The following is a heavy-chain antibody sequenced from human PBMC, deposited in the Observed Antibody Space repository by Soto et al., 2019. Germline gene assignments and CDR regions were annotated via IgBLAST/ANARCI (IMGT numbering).Heavy chain of an antibody. Sequence: QVQLVQSGAEVKKPGASVKVSCKASGYTFTSYAMHWVRQAPGQRLEWMGWINAGNGNTKYSQKFQGRVTITRDTSASTAYMELSSLRSEDTALYYCARVPPTILTFDPWGQGTLVTVSS. CDR3: ARVPPTILTFDP. CDR1: GYTFTSYA. V-gene: IGHV1-3*01. D-gene: IGHD7-27*01. J-gene: IGHJ5*02. CDR2: INAGNGNT.